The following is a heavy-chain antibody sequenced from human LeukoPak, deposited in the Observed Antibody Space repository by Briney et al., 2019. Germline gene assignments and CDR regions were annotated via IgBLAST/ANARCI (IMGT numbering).Heavy chain of an antibody. V-gene: IGHV3-21*01. D-gene: IGHD2-15*01. CDR1: GITFSSYS. CDR3: ARDPEDQYYFDY. CDR2: ISNSSTYI. J-gene: IGHJ4*02. Sequence: GGSLRLSCAASGITFSSYSMNWVRQAPGKGLDWVSSISNSSTYIYYADSVKGRFSISRDNAKNSLYLQMNSLRAEDTAVYYCARDPEDQYYFDYWGQGTLVTVSS.